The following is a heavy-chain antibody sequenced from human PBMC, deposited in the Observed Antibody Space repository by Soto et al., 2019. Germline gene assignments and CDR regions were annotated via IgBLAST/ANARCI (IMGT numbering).Heavy chain of an antibody. Sequence: QVQLVQSGAEVKKPGASVKVSCKASGYTFTSYYMHWVRQAPGQGLEWMGIINPSGGSTSYAQKFQGRVTMTRDTSTSTVYMELSSLRSEDTAVYCCARVSLRYFDWPSSGYFDYWGQGTLVTVSS. CDR3: ARVSLRYFDWPSSGYFDY. J-gene: IGHJ4*02. D-gene: IGHD3-9*01. CDR1: GYTFTSYY. V-gene: IGHV1-46*01. CDR2: INPSGGST.